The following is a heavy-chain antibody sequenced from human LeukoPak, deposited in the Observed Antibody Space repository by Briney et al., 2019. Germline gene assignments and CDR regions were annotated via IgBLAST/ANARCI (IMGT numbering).Heavy chain of an antibody. CDR1: GFTFSSYG. CDR3: AREGYYDSSGRALFYYYYYMDV. V-gene: IGHV3-23*01. CDR2: ISGSGGST. D-gene: IGHD3-22*01. J-gene: IGHJ6*03. Sequence: PGGTLRLSCAASGFTFSSYGMTWVRQAPGKGLEWVSAISGSGGSTYYADSVKGRFTISRDNAKNSLYLQMNSLRAEDTAVYYCAREGYYDSSGRALFYYYYYMDVWGKGTTVTVSS.